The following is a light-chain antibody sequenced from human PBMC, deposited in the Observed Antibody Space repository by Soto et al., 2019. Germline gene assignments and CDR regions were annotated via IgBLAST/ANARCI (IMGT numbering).Light chain of an antibody. Sequence: DIQMTQSPSSLSASVGDRVTITCRASQSISIYLAWYQVKPGQAPKAPIFGASSLQRGVSSRFGGSGSGTDFALTINNLQPEDSAIYYCGQTIRDFWTFGQGTKVEI. CDR3: GQTIRDFWT. CDR1: QSISIY. J-gene: IGKJ1*01. V-gene: IGKV1-39*01. CDR2: GAS.